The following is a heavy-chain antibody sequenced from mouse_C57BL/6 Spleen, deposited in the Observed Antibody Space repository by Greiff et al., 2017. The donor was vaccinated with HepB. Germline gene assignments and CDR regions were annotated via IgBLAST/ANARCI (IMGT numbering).Heavy chain of an antibody. CDR3: ARSQLRRIYYYAMDY. J-gene: IGHJ4*01. CDR1: GYTFTSYW. CDR2: IDPSDSYT. Sequence: QVQLQQPGAELVMPGASVKLSCKASGYTFTSYWMHWVKQRPGQGLEWIGEIDPSDSYTNYNQKFKGKSTLTVDKSSSTAYMQLSSLTSEDSAVYYCARSQLRRIYYYAMDYWGQGTSVTVSS. V-gene: IGHV1-69*01. D-gene: IGHD2-12*01.